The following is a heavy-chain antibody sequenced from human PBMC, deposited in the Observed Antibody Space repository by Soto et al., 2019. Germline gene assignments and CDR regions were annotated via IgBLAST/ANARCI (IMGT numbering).Heavy chain of an antibody. CDR1: GYTFTSYD. Sequence: QVQLVQSGAEVKKPGASVKVSCKASGYTFTSYDINWVRQATGQGLEWMGWMNPNSGNTAYAQKFQGRVTMTRNTSITTADMELSSRGADDTAVYDCERERSSGCDYWGQGTLVTVSS. CDR3: ERERSSGCDY. CDR2: MNPNSGNT. V-gene: IGHV1-8*01. D-gene: IGHD6-19*01. J-gene: IGHJ4*02.